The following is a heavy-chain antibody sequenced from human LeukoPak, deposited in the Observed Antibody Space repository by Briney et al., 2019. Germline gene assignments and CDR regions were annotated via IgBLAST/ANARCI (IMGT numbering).Heavy chain of an antibody. D-gene: IGHD5-12*01. CDR1: GGTFSDYA. Sequence: SVKVSCKASGGTFSDYAISWVRQAPGQGLEWMGRIIPILGIANYAQKLQGRVTMTTDTSTSTAYMELRSLRSDDTAVYYCAREYSGYDPYFDYWGQGTLVTVSS. CDR2: IIPILGIA. V-gene: IGHV1-69*04. CDR3: AREYSGYDPYFDY. J-gene: IGHJ4*02.